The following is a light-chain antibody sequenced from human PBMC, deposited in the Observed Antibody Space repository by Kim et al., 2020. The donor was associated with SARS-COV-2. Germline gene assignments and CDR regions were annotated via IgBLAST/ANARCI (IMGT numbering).Light chain of an antibody. V-gene: IGLV2-11*01. Sequence: HSVTISCTGTSSDVGGYNYVSWYQQHPGKAPKLMIYDVSKRPSGVPDRFSGSKSGNTASLTVSGLQAEDEADYYCCSYAGSYPHVVFGGGTQLTVL. J-gene: IGLJ2*01. CDR3: CSYAGSYPHVV. CDR1: SSDVGGYNY. CDR2: DVS.